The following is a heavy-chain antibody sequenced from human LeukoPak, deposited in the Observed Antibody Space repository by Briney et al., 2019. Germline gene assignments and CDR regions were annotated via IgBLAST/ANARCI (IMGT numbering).Heavy chain of an antibody. CDR2: ISPDSGGT. V-gene: IGHV1-2*02. CDR1: GYTFTGFY. CDR3: ARSGMVTDFGY. J-gene: IGHJ4*02. Sequence: ASVKVSCKPSGYTFTGFYIHWVRQAPGQGLEWMGWISPDSGGTDYAQRFQGRVTMTRDTSITTAYMDLSSLRSDDTAVYYCARSGMVTDFGYWGQGTLVTVSS. D-gene: IGHD5-18*01.